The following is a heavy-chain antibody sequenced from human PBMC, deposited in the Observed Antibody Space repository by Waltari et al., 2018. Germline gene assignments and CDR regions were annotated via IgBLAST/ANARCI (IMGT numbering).Heavy chain of an antibody. V-gene: IGHV3-48*03. CDR1: GFTFSSSE. CDR3: AGDETGYSSNWYTN. J-gene: IGHJ4*02. D-gene: IGHD2-2*01. Sequence: VQLVESGGGLVQPGGSLRLSCAASGFTFSSSEMNWVRQSPGRGLEWLSYIRSSGSYIYSADSVKGRFAISRDNAKNSLYLQMNSLRVEDTAVYYCAGDETGYSSNWYTNWGQGTLVTVSS. CDR2: IRSSGSYI.